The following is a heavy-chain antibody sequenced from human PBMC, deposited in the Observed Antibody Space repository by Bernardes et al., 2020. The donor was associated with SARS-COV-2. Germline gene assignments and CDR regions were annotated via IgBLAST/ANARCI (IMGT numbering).Heavy chain of an antibody. Sequence: QTLSLTCAISGDSVSSNSAVWHWIRQSPSRGLEWLGSTSYTSKWNYDYAVSVKSRITISPDTSKNQFSLELTSVTPEDTAVYYCARGANYAMGVWGQGTTVTVSS. J-gene: IGHJ6*02. CDR1: GDSVSSNSAV. CDR2: TSYTSKWNY. CDR3: ARGANYAMGV. V-gene: IGHV6-1*01.